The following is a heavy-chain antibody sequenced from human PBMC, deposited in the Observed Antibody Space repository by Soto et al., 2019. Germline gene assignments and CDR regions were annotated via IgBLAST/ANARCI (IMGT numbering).Heavy chain of an antibody. V-gene: IGHV3-74*01. Sequence: EVQLVESGGGLVQTGGSLRLSCAASGFTFSSRWMHWVRQAPGKGLVWVSRINSDGTTITYADSVKGRFTISRDNAKNTLYLQKKSLRAEDTAVYYCARGTQTTVTTRLFDCWGQGTLVTVSS. CDR2: INSDGTTI. J-gene: IGHJ4*02. CDR3: ARGTQTTVTTRLFDC. CDR1: GFTFSSRW. D-gene: IGHD4-17*01.